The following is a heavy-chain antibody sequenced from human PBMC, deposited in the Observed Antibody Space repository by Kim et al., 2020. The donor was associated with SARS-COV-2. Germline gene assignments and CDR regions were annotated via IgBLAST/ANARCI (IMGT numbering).Heavy chain of an antibody. CDR3: ARAGTRWLQYDY. CDR2: MNPNSGNT. V-gene: IGHV1-8*01. CDR1: GYTFTSYD. Sequence: ASVKVSCKASGYTFTSYDINWVRQATGQGLEWMGWMNPNSGNTGYAQKFQGRVTMTRNTSISTAYMELSSLRSEDTAVYYCARAGTRWLQYDYWGQGTLVTVSS. D-gene: IGHD1-1*01. J-gene: IGHJ4*02.